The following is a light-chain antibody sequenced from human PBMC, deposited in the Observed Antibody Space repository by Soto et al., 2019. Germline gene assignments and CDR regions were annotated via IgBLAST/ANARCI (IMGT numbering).Light chain of an antibody. Sequence: DIVLTQSPATLSLSPGERATLSCRASQSVGPYLAWYQQKPGQAPSLLIYDASDRASGVPARFSGSGSGTDFTLSISSLEPEDFAVYYCQQRSNWPRTFGQGTKV. CDR2: DAS. J-gene: IGKJ1*01. CDR1: QSVGPY. V-gene: IGKV3-11*01. CDR3: QQRSNWPRT.